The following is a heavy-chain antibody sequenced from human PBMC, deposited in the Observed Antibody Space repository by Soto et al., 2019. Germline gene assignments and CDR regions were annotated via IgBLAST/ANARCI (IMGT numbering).Heavy chain of an antibody. Sequence: SETLSLTCAVYGGSFSGYYWSWIRQPPGKGLEWIGEINHSGSTNYNPSLKSRVTISVDTSKNQFSLKLSSVTAADTAVYYCASLTTLAYYYHYYGMDVWGQGTTVTVSS. CDR1: GGSFSGYY. D-gene: IGHD1-26*01. V-gene: IGHV4-34*01. J-gene: IGHJ6*02. CDR3: ASLTTLAYYYHYYGMDV. CDR2: INHSGST.